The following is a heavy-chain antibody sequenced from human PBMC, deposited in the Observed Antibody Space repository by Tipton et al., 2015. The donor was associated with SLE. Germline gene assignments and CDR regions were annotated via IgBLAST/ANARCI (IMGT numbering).Heavy chain of an antibody. CDR3: ARTYYYDSSGYYAFDI. V-gene: IGHV1-69*09. J-gene: IGHJ3*02. CDR1: GSTFSSYA. CDR2: IIPILGIS. Sequence: QVQLVQSGAEVKKPGSSVKVSCKASGSTFSSYAISWVRQAPGQGLEWMGRIIPILGISNYALKFQGRVTITADKSTSTAYMELSSLRSEDTAVYYCARTYYYDSSGYYAFDIWGQGTMVTVSS. D-gene: IGHD3-22*01.